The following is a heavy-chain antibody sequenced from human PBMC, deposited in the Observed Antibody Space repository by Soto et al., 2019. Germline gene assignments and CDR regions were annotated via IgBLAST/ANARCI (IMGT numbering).Heavy chain of an antibody. D-gene: IGHD3-10*01. CDR3: AKTYGSGSLYYYYGMDV. CDR2: ISSSSSYI. J-gene: IGHJ6*02. CDR1: GFTFSSYS. V-gene: IGHV3-21*01. Sequence: PGGSLRLSWAASGFTFSSYSMNWVRQAPGKGLEWVSSISSSSSYIYYADSVKGRFTISRDNAKNSLYLQMNSLRAEDTAVYYCAKTYGSGSLYYYYGMDVWGQGTTVTVSS.